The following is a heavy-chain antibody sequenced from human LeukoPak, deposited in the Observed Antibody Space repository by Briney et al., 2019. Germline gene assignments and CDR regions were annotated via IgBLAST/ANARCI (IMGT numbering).Heavy chain of an antibody. J-gene: IGHJ3*02. CDR3: ARAEGYYYDSSGYYSHAFDI. V-gene: IGHV7-4-1*02. CDR1: GYTFTSYA. Sequence: ASVKVSCKASGYTFTSYAMNWVRQAPGQGLGWMGWINTNTGNPTYAQGFTGRFVFSLDTSVSTAYLQISSLKAEDTAMYYCARAEGYYYDSSGYYSHAFDIWGQGTMVTVSS. D-gene: IGHD3-22*01. CDR2: INTNTGNP.